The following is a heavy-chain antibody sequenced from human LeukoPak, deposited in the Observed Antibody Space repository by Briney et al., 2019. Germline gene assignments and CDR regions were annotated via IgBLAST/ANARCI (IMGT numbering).Heavy chain of an antibody. Sequence: GGSPRLSCAASGFTFSRHAMNWVRQAPGKGLEWVSCITRSGSYRYHSDSVKGRFTISRDNAKNSLHLQMNSLRVEDTAVYYCASENIVDTSGALFDYWGRGTLVTVSS. D-gene: IGHD5-12*01. CDR3: ASENIVDTSGALFDY. CDR1: GFTFSRHA. CDR2: ITRSGSYR. J-gene: IGHJ4*02. V-gene: IGHV3-21*01.